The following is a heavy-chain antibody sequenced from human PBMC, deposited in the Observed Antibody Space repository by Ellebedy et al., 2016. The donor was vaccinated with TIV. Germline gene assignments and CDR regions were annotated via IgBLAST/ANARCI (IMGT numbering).Heavy chain of an antibody. D-gene: IGHD6-25*01. CDR2: IYFSGGT. V-gene: IGHV4-59*01. Sequence: MPSETLSLTCTVSGGSISNYYWSWIRQSPGKGLEWIGYIYFSGGTNYNPSLNSRVTISLDRSKNQFPLKLSSVTAADTAVYYCARGPYSSAPFDYWGQGTLVTVSS. CDR3: ARGPYSSAPFDY. J-gene: IGHJ4*02. CDR1: GGSISNYY.